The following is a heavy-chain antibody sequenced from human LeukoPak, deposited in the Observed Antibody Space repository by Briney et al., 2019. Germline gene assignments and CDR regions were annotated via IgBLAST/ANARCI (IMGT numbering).Heavy chain of an antibody. D-gene: IGHD3-16*02. Sequence: SETLSLTCTVSGDSISSGDYYWSWIRQPAGKGLEWIGRISSSGSTNYNPSLKSRVTISVDTSKNQFSLKLSSVTAADTAVYYCARDNYDYVWGSYRYLGFDYWGQGTLVTVSS. J-gene: IGHJ4*02. CDR3: ARDNYDYVWGSYRYLGFDY. CDR1: GDSISSGDYY. V-gene: IGHV4-61*02. CDR2: ISSSGST.